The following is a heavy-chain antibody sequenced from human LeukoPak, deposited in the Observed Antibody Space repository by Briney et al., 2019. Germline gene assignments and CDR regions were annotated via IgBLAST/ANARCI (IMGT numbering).Heavy chain of an antibody. V-gene: IGHV4-31*03. D-gene: IGHD2-2*01. CDR1: GGSVSSGGYH. Sequence: SETLSLTCTVSGGSVSSGGYHWSWIRQHPGKGLEWIGCIYYNGNTYYSPSLKSRVTISVDTSNNRFSLKLSSVTAADTAVYYCARGNGGYCSSTSCPTPRFDYWGQGTLVTVSS. CDR2: IYYNGNT. J-gene: IGHJ4*02. CDR3: ARGNGGYCSSTSCPTPRFDY.